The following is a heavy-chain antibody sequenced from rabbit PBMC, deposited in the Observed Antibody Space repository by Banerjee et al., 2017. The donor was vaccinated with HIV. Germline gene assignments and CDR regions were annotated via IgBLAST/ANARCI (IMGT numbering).Heavy chain of an antibody. Sequence: QSLEESGGDLVKPGASLTLTCTASGFSFSSSYYMCWVRQAPGKGLEWIACIYAGSSGSTYYASWAKGRFTISKTSSTTVTLQMTSLTAADTATYFCARSTSGYDIGDLWGPGTLVTVS. CDR2: IYAGSSGST. V-gene: IGHV1S40*01. J-gene: IGHJ4*01. CDR3: ARSTSGYDIGDL. CDR1: GFSFSSSYY. D-gene: IGHD1-1*01.